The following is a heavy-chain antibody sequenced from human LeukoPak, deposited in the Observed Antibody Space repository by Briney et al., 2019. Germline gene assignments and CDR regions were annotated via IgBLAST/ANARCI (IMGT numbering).Heavy chain of an antibody. CDR2: IYYSGST. D-gene: IGHD3-10*01. CDR1: GGSTGSDY. CDR3: ARDTADYYGSGSYNLAGRDFGMDV. V-gene: IGHV4-59*01. J-gene: IGHJ6*02. Sequence: SETLSLTCTVSGGSTGSDYWSWIRQPPGKGLEWIGYIYYSGSTNYNPSLKSRVTISVDTSKKQFSLKLSSVTAADTAVYYCARDTADYYGSGSYNLAGRDFGMDVWGQGTTVTVSS.